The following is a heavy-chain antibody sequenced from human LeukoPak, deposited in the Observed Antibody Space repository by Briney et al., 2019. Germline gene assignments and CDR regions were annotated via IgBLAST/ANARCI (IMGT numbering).Heavy chain of an antibody. J-gene: IGHJ4*02. CDR2: VSGSGDRM. CDR1: GFTSSSYA. V-gene: IGHV3-23*01. Sequence: GSLRLSCAASGFTSSSYALNWVRQAPGKGLEWVATVSGSGDRMYHADSVKGRFTISRDNSKNTIYLQMNSLRAEDTALYYCAKAAAAPGFDFWGQGTLVTVSP. D-gene: IGHD6-13*01. CDR3: AKAAAAPGFDF.